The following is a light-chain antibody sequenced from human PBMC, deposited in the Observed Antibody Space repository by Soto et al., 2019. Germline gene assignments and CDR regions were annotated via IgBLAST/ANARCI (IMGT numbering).Light chain of an antibody. CDR2: DAS. Sequence: DIQMNQSPSTLSASVGDRVTITCRASQSISSCLAWYQQKPGKAPKLLIYDASSLESGVPSRFSGSGSGTEFSLTISSLQPDDSATYYCQHYSTYSGTFGQGTMVDI. V-gene: IGKV1-5*01. CDR1: QSISSC. J-gene: IGKJ1*01. CDR3: QHYSTYSGT.